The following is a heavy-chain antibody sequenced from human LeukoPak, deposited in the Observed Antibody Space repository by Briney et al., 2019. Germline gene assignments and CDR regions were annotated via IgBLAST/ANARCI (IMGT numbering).Heavy chain of an antibody. CDR3: ARVVPRVFGSYYAWFDY. CDR1: GGSISSSSYY. Sequence: SETLSLTCTVSGGSISSSSYYWGWIRQPPGKGLEWIGSIYYSGSTYYNPSLKSRVTISVDTSKNQFSLKLSSVTAADTAVYYCARVVPRVFGSYYAWFDYWGQGTLVTVSS. J-gene: IGHJ4*02. D-gene: IGHD1-26*01. CDR2: IYYSGST. V-gene: IGHV4-39*07.